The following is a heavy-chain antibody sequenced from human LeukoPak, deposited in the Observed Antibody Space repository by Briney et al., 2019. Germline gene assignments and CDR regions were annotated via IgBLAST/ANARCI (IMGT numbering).Heavy chain of an antibody. CDR2: ISYDGSNK. J-gene: IGHJ4*02. Sequence: PGGSLRLSCAVSGFTFDDYAMHWVRQVPGKGLEWVAVISYDGSNKYYADSVKGRFTISRDNSKNTLYLQMNSLRAEDTAVYYCARRAGAYSHPYDYWGQGTLVTVSS. CDR3: ARRAGAYSHPYDY. D-gene: IGHD4/OR15-4a*01. V-gene: IGHV3-30*04. CDR1: GFTFDDYA.